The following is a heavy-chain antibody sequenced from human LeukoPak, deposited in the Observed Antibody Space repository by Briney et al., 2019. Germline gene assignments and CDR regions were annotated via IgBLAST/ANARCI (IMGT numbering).Heavy chain of an antibody. D-gene: IGHD3-9*01. V-gene: IGHV4-59*01. Sequence: SETLSLTCTVSGGSISSYYWSWIRQPPGKGLEWIGYIYYSGRTNYNPSLKSRVTISVDTSKNQFSLKLSSVAAADTAVYYCARLYFDWPDWYFDLWGRGTLVTVSS. CDR2: IYYSGRT. CDR3: ARLYFDWPDWYFDL. CDR1: GGSISSYY. J-gene: IGHJ2*01.